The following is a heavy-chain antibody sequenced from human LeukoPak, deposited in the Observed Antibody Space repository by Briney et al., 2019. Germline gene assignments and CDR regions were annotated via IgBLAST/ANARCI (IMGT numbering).Heavy chain of an antibody. V-gene: IGHV3-13*01. J-gene: IGHJ4*02. CDR2: IGIRGDT. D-gene: IGHD6-19*01. CDR1: GFTFIDYD. Sequence: GSLRLSCAASGFTFIDYDMHWVRPVIGKGLEWVSAIGIRGDTHYSGSVKGRFTISRENAESSLYLQMNSLRAEDTAVYYCARGGIQVSGIDEFDYWGQGTLVTVSS. CDR3: ARGGIQVSGIDEFDY.